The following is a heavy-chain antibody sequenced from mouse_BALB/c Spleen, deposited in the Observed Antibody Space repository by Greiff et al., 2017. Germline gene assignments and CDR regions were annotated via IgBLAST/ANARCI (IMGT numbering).Heavy chain of an antibody. Sequence: EVQGVESGGGLVKPGGSLKLSCAASGFAFSSYDMSWVRQTPEKRLEWVAYISSGGGSTYYPDTVKGRFTISRDNAKNTLYLQMSSLKSEDTAMYYCARHWGYAMDYWGQGTSVTVSS. J-gene: IGHJ4*01. V-gene: IGHV5-12-1*01. CDR2: ISSGGGST. D-gene: IGHD4-1*01. CDR3: ARHWGYAMDY. CDR1: GFAFSSYD.